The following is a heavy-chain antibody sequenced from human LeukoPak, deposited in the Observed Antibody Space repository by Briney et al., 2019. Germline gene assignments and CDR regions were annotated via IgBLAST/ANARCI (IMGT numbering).Heavy chain of an antibody. CDR3: ARADSSGYSYFDY. Sequence: SQTLSLTCTVSGGSISSGGYYWSWIRQHPGMGLEWIGYIYYSGSTYYNPSLKSRVTISVDTSNNQFSLKLSSVTAADTAVYYCARADSSGYSYFDYWGQGTLVTVS. J-gene: IGHJ4*02. D-gene: IGHD3-22*01. CDR1: GGSISSGGYY. CDR2: IYYSGST. V-gene: IGHV4-31*03.